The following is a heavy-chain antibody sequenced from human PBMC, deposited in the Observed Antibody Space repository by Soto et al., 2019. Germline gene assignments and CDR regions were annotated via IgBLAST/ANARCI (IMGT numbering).Heavy chain of an antibody. D-gene: IGHD3-10*01. V-gene: IGHV4-34*01. CDR2: INHSGST. CDR3: ARHRAILLWFGEFNYFDY. CDR1: GGSISSYY. J-gene: IGHJ4*02. Sequence: SETLSLTCTVSGGSISSYYWSWIRQPPGKGLEWIGEINHSGSTNYNPSLKSRVTISVDTSKNQFSLKLSSVTAADTAVYYCARHRAILLWFGEFNYFDYWGQGTLVTVSS.